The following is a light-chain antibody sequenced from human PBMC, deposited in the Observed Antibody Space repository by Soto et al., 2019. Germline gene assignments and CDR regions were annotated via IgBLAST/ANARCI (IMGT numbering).Light chain of an antibody. CDR2: RAS. CDR1: QSVSSTY. V-gene: IGKV3-20*01. J-gene: IGKJ1*01. Sequence: EVVLTQSPGTLSLSPGERATLSCRASQSVSSTYLAWYQQKPGQAPRLLLYRASTWATDIPDRISGSGSGTDFTLTISRLEPEDFAVYYCQQYGSTPWSFGQGTKVEIK. CDR3: QQYGSTPWS.